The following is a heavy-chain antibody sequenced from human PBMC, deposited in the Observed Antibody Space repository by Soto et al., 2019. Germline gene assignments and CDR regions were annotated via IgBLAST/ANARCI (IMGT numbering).Heavy chain of an antibody. CDR2: IYYSGST. D-gene: IGHD4-17*01. Sequence: SETLSLTCTVSGGSISSSSYYWGWIRQPPGKGLEWIGSIYYSGSTYYNPSLKSRVTISVDTPKTQFSLELSSVTAADTAVYYCARLSSYGDYAHWGKGTLVTVSS. V-gene: IGHV4-39*07. CDR1: GGSISSSSYY. J-gene: IGHJ4*02. CDR3: ARLSSYGDYAH.